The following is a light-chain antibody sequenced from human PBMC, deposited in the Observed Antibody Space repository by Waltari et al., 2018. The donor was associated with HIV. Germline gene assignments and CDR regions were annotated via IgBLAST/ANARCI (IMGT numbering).Light chain of an antibody. J-gene: IGKJ4*01. Sequence: EIVLTQSPATLSLSSGESAPLSCRASESVSSTYLAWYQQKPGQAPRLLIYGASTRATGISERFSGSGSGTDFTLTISRLEPEDSALYYCQHYETFGGGARVEIK. CDR1: ESVSSTY. CDR3: QHYET. V-gene: IGKV3-20*01. CDR2: GAS.